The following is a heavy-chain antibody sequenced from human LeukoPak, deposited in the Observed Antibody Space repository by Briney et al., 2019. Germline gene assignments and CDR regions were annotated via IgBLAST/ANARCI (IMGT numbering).Heavy chain of an antibody. CDR2: ISAYNGNT. Sequence: ASVKVSCKASGYTFTSYGISWVRQAPGQGLEWMGWISAYNGNTNYAQKLQGRVTMTTDTSTSTAYMELRSLRSDDTAVYYCARVYHLYSSSCYLGYWGQGTLVTVSS. V-gene: IGHV1-18*01. D-gene: IGHD6-13*01. CDR1: GYTFTSYG. CDR3: ARVYHLYSSSCYLGY. J-gene: IGHJ4*02.